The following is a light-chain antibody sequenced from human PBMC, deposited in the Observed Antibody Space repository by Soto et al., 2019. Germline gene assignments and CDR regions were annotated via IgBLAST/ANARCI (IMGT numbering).Light chain of an antibody. Sequence: ALRMAQSPSSLSASTGGVVTVTSGASQGISSYLAWYQQQPGKDHKLLSYAASTLQSGVPSRFSGSGSGTDFTLTISCLQSEDFATYYCQQYYSYPPTFGQGTKVDIK. CDR3: QQYYSYPPT. CDR2: AAS. CDR1: QGISSY. J-gene: IGKJ1*01. V-gene: IGKV1-8*01.